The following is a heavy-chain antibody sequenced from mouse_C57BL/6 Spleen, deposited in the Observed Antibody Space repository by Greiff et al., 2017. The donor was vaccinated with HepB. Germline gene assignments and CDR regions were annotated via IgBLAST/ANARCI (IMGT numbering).Heavy chain of an antibody. V-gene: IGHV1-4*01. J-gene: IGHJ3*01. CDR2: INPSSGYT. Sequence: QVQLKESGAELARPGASVKMSCKASGYTFTSYTMHWVKQRPGQGLEWIGYINPSSGYTKYNQKFKDKATLTADKSSSTAYMQLSSLTSEDSAVYYCAREDGVTTGFAYWGQGTLVTVSA. CDR3: AREDGVTTGFAY. CDR1: GYTFTSYT. D-gene: IGHD2-2*01.